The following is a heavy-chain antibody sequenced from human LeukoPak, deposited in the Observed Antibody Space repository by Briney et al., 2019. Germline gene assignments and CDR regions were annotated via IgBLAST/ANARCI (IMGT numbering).Heavy chain of an antibody. D-gene: IGHD3-3*01. Sequence: GGSLRLSCAASGFTFSSYWMSWVRQAPGKGLEWVSVIYSGGSTYYADSVKGRFTISRDNSKNTLYLQMNSLRAEDTAVYYCARNRRKRVLGVTIFGVVFYGMDVWGQGTTVTVSS. CDR1: GFTFSSYW. CDR3: ARNRRKRVLGVTIFGVVFYGMDV. J-gene: IGHJ6*02. CDR2: IYSGGST. V-gene: IGHV3-53*01.